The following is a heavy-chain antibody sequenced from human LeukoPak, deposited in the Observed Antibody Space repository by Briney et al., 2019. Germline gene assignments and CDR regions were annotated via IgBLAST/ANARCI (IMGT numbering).Heavy chain of an antibody. CDR2: INHSGST. V-gene: IGHV4-34*01. CDR1: GGSFSGYY. Sequence: SETLSLTCAVYGGSFSGYYWSWIRQSPGKGLEWIGEINHSGSTNYNPSLKSRVTISVDTSKNQFSLKLSSMTAADTAVYYCARGKQQLGDYYFDYWGQGTLVTVSP. D-gene: IGHD6-13*01. CDR3: ARGKQQLGDYYFDY. J-gene: IGHJ4*02.